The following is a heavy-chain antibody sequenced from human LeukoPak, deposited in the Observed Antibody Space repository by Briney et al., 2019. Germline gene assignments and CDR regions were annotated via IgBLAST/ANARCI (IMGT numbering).Heavy chain of an antibody. CDR2: ISANGGST. CDR3: VRDRGEDY. CDR1: GFTFSTYA. J-gene: IGHJ4*02. V-gene: IGHV3-64D*06. D-gene: IGHD2-21*01. Sequence: GGSLRLSCSASGFTFSTYAMHWVRQAPGKGLEYVSVISANGGSTYYTDSVKGRSTISRDNSKNTLFLQVSSLRAEDTAVYYCVRDRGEDYWGQGTLVTVSS.